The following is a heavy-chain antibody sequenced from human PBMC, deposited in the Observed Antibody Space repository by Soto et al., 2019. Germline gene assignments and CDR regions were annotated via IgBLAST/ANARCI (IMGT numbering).Heavy chain of an antibody. D-gene: IGHD2-15*01. Sequence: EVQLVESGGGLVQPGGSLRLSCAASGFTFSSYSMHLVRHAPWKGLVWVSRINSDGSSTSYADSVTGRFTISRDNAKNTLYLQMTSLRAEDTAVYYWVRTNLVVAAATPEDYWGQGTLVTVSS. J-gene: IGHJ4*02. CDR2: INSDGSST. CDR3: VRTNLVVAAATPEDY. CDR1: GFTFSSYS. V-gene: IGHV3-74*01.